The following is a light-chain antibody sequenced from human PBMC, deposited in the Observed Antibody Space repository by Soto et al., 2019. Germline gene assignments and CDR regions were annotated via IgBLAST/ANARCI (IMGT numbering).Light chain of an antibody. J-gene: IGLJ1*01. CDR3: SSYTSSSTLV. CDR2: EVS. CDR1: SSDVGGYNY. Sequence: QSVLTQPASVSGSPGQSITISCTGTSSDVGGYNYVPWYQQHPCKAPKPMIYEVSNRPSGVSNRFSGSKSGNTASLTISGLQAEDEADYYCSSYTSSSTLVFGTGCKVTVL. V-gene: IGLV2-14*01.